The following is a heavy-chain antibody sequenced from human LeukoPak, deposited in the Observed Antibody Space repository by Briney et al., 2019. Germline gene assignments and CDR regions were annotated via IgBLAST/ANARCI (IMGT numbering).Heavy chain of an antibody. Sequence: PGGSLRLSCAASGFTFSNSAMSWVRQAPGKGLEWVAVISYDGSNKYYADSVKGRFTISRDNSKNTLYLQMNSLRAEDTAVYYCAKPSSGYGSFDSWGQGTLVTVSS. CDR3: AKPSSGYGSFDS. CDR1: GFTFSNSA. V-gene: IGHV3-30*18. D-gene: IGHD6-19*01. J-gene: IGHJ4*02. CDR2: ISYDGSNK.